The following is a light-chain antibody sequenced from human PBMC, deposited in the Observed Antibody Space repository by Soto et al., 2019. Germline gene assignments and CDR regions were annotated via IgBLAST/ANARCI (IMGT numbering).Light chain of an antibody. V-gene: IGKV1-39*01. Sequence: DIQMTQSPSSLSASVGDRVTITCRASQSISMYLNWYQQKPGKAPKVLMYAASNLQSGVPSRFSGSGSGTDFTLTISSLQPEDFATYYCQQSYSTPITFGQGTRLEI. CDR2: AAS. CDR3: QQSYSTPIT. J-gene: IGKJ5*01. CDR1: QSISMY.